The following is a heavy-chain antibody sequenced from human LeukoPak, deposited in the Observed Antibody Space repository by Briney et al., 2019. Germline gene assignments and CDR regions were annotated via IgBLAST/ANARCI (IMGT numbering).Heavy chain of an antibody. CDR2: INPNSGGT. V-gene: IGHV1-2*02. D-gene: IGHD3-3*01. J-gene: IGHJ4*02. CDR1: GYTFTGYY. Sequence: GASVKVSCKASGYTFTGYYMHWVRQAPGQGLEWMGWINPNSGGTNYAQKFQGRVTMTTDTSTSTAYMELRSLRSDDTAVCYCARAAEQLYYDFWSGYFGGVFDYWGQGALVTVSS. CDR3: ARAAEQLYYDFWSGYFGGVFDY.